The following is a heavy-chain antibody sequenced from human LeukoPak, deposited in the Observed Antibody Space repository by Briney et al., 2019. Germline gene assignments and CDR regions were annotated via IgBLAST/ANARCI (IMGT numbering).Heavy chain of an antibody. J-gene: IGHJ6*02. V-gene: IGHV4-59*01. CDR1: GGSISSYY. D-gene: IGHD3-9*01. CDR2: IYYSGST. Sequence: PSETLSLTCTVSGGSISSYYWSWIRQPPGKGLEWIGYIYYSGSTNYNPSLKGRVTISVDTSKNQFSLKLSPVTAADTAVYYCARDPGPDYDILTGYSYYYYGMDVWGQGTTVTVSS. CDR3: ARDPGPDYDILTGYSYYYYGMDV.